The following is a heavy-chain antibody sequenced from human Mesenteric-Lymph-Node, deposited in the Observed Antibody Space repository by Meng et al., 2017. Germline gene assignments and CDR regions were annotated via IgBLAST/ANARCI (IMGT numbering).Heavy chain of an antibody. V-gene: IGHV1-8*02. CDR1: GYTFTTYD. J-gene: IGHJ4*02. CDR3: AREATGYSSSCNFDY. CDR2: MNPNIGNT. Sequence: ASVKVSCKASGYTFTTYDINWVRQATGQGLEWMGWMNPNIGNTGYAQKLQGRVTMTTDTSTSTAYMELRSLRSDDTAVYYCAREATGYSSSCNFDYWGQGTLVTVSS. D-gene: IGHD6-13*01.